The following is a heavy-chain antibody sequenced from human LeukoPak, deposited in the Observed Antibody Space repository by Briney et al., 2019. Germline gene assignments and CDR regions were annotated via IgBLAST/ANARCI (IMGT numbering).Heavy chain of an antibody. CDR2: ISGSGGST. CDR1: GFTFSSYA. J-gene: IGHJ4*02. Sequence: GGSLRLSCAASGFTFSSYAMSWVRQAPGKGLEWVSAISGSGGSTYYADSVKGRFTISRDNSKNALYLQMNSLRAEDTAVYYCAKVLYYYDSSGYCMDYWGQGTLVTVSS. D-gene: IGHD3-22*01. V-gene: IGHV3-23*01. CDR3: AKVLYYYDSSGYCMDY.